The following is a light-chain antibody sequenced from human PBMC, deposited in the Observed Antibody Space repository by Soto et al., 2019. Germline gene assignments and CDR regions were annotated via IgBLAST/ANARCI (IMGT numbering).Light chain of an antibody. CDR2: AAS. CDR1: QSISSY. Sequence: DIQMTQSPSSLSASVGDRVTITCRASQSISSYLNWYQQKPGKAPKLLIYAASSLQGGVPSRFSGSGSGPDFTLTINSLQPEDFATYYCQQSYSIPSSTFGPGTKVDIK. J-gene: IGKJ3*01. CDR3: QQSYSIPSST. V-gene: IGKV1-39*01.